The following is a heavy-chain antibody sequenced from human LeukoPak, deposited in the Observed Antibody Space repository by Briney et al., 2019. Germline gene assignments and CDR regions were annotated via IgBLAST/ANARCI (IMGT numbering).Heavy chain of an antibody. CDR1: GYTFTGYY. V-gene: IGHV1-2*02. J-gene: IGHJ5*02. D-gene: IGHD6-19*01. Sequence: ASVKVSCKASGYTFTGYYMHWVRQAPGQGLEWMGWINPNSGGKNYSQKFQDRVTMTRDTSISTAYMELSRLRSDDTDVYYCARTGDNIAVAAYWFDPWGQGTLVTVSS. CDR2: INPNSGGK. CDR3: ARTGDNIAVAAYWFDP.